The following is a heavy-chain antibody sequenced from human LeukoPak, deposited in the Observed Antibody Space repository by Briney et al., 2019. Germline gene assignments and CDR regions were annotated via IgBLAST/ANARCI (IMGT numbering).Heavy chain of an antibody. V-gene: IGHV1-69*13. D-gene: IGHD6-19*01. Sequence: ASVKVSCKASGGTFSSYAISWVRQAPGQGLEWMGGIIPIFGTVNYAQKFQGRVTITADESTSTAYMELSSLRSEDTAVYYCARRSGGWPRYWNFDLWGRGTLVTVSS. CDR1: GGTFSSYA. J-gene: IGHJ2*01. CDR2: IIPIFGTV. CDR3: ARRSGGWPRYWNFDL.